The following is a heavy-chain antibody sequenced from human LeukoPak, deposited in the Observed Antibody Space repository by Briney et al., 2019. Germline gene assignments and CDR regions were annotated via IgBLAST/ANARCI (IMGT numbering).Heavy chain of an antibody. J-gene: IGHJ4*02. D-gene: IGHD6-19*01. CDR3: AKDRAVAANYFDY. Sequence: GGSLRLSCAASGFTFDDYAMHWVPQAPGKGLECVSGISWNSGSIGYADSVKGRFTISRDNAKYSLYLQMNSLRAEDTALYYCAKDRAVAANYFDYWGQGTLVTVSS. V-gene: IGHV3-9*01. CDR2: ISWNSGSI. CDR1: GFTFDDYA.